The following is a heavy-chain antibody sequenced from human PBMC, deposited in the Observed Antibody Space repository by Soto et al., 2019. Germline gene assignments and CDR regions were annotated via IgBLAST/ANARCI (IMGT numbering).Heavy chain of an antibody. D-gene: IGHD6-13*01. CDR3: ARESSSSSYGYFDY. Sequence: SETLSLTCTVSGGSISSYYWSWIRQPPGKGLEWIGYIYYSGSTNYNPSLKSRVTISVDTSKNQFSLKLSSVTAADTAVYYCARESSSSSYGYFDYWGPGTLVSVSS. CDR1: GGSISSYY. CDR2: IYYSGST. J-gene: IGHJ4*02. V-gene: IGHV4-59*01.